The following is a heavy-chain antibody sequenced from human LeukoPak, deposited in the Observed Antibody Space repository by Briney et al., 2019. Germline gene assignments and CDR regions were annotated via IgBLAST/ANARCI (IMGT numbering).Heavy chain of an antibody. CDR3: ARDWYFDL. CDR2: IKQDGSEE. Sequence: PGGSLRLSCSASGFIFSTYSMSWVRQAPGKGLEWVANIKQDGSEEYYVDSVKGRFTISRDNAKNSLYLQMNSLRAEDTAVYYCARDWYFDLWGRGTLVTVSS. J-gene: IGHJ2*01. CDR1: GFIFSTYS. V-gene: IGHV3-7*01.